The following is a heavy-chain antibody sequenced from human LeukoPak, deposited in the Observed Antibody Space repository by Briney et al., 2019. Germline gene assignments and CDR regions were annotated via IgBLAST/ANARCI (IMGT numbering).Heavy chain of an antibody. CDR2: IYYSGSA. Sequence: SETLSLTCTVSGGSISSGRYYWGWIRQPPGKGLEWIGTIYYSGSAYYNPSLKSRVTISVDTSKNQFSLMLRSVTAADTAVYYCGRVIGYYDRSGYLLDYWGQGTLVTVSS. D-gene: IGHD3-22*01. CDR1: GGSISSGRYY. J-gene: IGHJ4*02. CDR3: GRVIGYYDRSGYLLDY. V-gene: IGHV4-39*01.